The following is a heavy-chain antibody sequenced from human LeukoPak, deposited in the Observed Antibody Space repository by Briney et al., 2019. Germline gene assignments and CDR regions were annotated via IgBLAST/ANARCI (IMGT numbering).Heavy chain of an antibody. V-gene: IGHV3-7*01. J-gene: IGHJ6*03. CDR2: IKQDGSEK. D-gene: IGHD6-6*01. CDR1: GFTFSSYW. Sequence: PGGSLRLSCAASGFTFSSYWMSWVRQAPGKGLEWVVNIKQDGSEKYYVDSGKGRFTISRDNAKNSLYLQMNSLRAEDTAVYYCARGQQLAQTLYYYYYMDVWGKGTTVTISS. CDR3: ARGQQLAQTLYYYYYMDV.